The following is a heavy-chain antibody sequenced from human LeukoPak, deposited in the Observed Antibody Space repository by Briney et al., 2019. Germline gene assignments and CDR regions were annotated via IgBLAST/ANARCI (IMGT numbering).Heavy chain of an antibody. J-gene: IGHJ5*02. Sequence: ASVKVSCKASGYTFTSYAVNWVRQAPGQGLEWMGWINTNTGNPTYAQGFTGRFVFSLDTSVSTAYLQISSLKAEDTAVYYCARQITMIVESWFDPWGQGTLVTVSS. CDR2: INTNTGNP. CDR1: GYTFTSYA. CDR3: ARQITMIVESWFDP. V-gene: IGHV7-4-1*02. D-gene: IGHD3-22*01.